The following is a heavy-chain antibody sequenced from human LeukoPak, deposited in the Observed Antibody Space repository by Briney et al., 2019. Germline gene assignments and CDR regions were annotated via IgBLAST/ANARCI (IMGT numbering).Heavy chain of an antibody. CDR2: INPSGGSP. D-gene: IGHD3-16*02. CDR1: GYTFTSYY. J-gene: IGHJ4*02. CDR3: ARGFMITFGGVIVMSYFDY. V-gene: IGHV1-46*01. Sequence: ASVKVSCKASGYTFTSYYMHWVRQAPGQGLEWMGIINPSGGSPSYAQKFQGRVTMTRDTSTSTVYMELSSLRSEDTAVYYCARGFMITFGGVIVMSYFDYWGQGTLVTVSS.